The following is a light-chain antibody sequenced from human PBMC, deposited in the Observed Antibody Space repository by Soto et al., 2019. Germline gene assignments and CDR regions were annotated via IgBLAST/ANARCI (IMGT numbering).Light chain of an antibody. J-gene: IGKJ1*01. CDR2: GAS. CDR1: QSISTN. CDR3: QQYNNWPRT. V-gene: IGKV3-15*01. Sequence: EIVMTQSPATLSVSPGERATLSCRASQSISTNLAWYQQTPGQGPRLLIYGASTRATGIPARFSGSGSGTEFTLTISSLQSEDFAVYYCQQYNNWPRTFGQGTKVDIK.